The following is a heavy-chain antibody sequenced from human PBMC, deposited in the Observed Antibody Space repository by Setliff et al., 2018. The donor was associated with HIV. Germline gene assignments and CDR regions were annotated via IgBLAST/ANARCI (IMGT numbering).Heavy chain of an antibody. CDR2: IYNSGGT. D-gene: IGHD3-3*01. CDR3: ARGVVDYDFWSGSGDYYYMDV. J-gene: IGHJ6*03. CDR1: GGSISTGGYY. Sequence: SETLSLTCTVSGGSISTGGYYWSWIRQHPGKGLEWIGYIYNSGGTYYNPSLKSRITMSIDTSKNQFSLKMSSVTAADTAVYYCARGVVDYDFWSGSGDYYYMDVWGKGTTVTVSS. V-gene: IGHV4-31*03.